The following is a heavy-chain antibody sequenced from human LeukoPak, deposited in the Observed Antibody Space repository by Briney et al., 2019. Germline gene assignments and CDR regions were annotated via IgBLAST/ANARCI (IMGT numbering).Heavy chain of an antibody. V-gene: IGHV1-2*02. CDR3: AREGDYMTTVTIGSSPADY. CDR2: INPNSGGT. CDR1: GYTFTGYY. D-gene: IGHD4-11*01. J-gene: IGHJ4*02. Sequence: GASVRVSCKASGYTFTGYYMHWVRQAPGQGLEWMGWINPNSGGTNYAQKFQGRVTMTRDTSISTAYMELSRLRSDDTAVYYCAREGDYMTTVTIGSSPADYWGQGTLVTVSS.